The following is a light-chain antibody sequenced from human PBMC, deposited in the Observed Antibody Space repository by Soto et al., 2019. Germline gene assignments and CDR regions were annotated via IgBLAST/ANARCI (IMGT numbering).Light chain of an antibody. Sequence: EIVLTQSPGTLSLSPGERATLSCRASQSVSSSYLAWYQQKPGQAPRLLIYGASSRATGMPDRFSGSGSGTDFTLTISRLEPEDFAVYYCQQYGRSRTFGQGTKVEI. V-gene: IGKV3-20*01. CDR3: QQYGRSRT. CDR1: QSVSSSY. CDR2: GAS. J-gene: IGKJ1*01.